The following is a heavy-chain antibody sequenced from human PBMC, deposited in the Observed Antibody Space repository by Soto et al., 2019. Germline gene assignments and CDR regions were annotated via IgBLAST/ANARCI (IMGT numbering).Heavy chain of an antibody. CDR3: ARGERYCSSTSCYAQGGNWFDP. D-gene: IGHD2-2*01. CDR1: GGSISSYY. Sequence: PSETLSLTCTVSGGSISSYYWSWIRQPPGKGLEWIGYIYYSGSTNYNPSLKSRVTISVDTSKNQFSLKLSSVTAADTAVYYCARGERYCSSTSCYAQGGNWFDPWGQGTLVTVSS. CDR2: IYYSGST. V-gene: IGHV4-59*01. J-gene: IGHJ5*02.